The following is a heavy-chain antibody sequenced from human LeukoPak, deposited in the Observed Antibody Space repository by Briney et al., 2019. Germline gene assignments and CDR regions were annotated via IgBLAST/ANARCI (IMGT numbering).Heavy chain of an antibody. V-gene: IGHV3-74*01. CDR1: GFIFSSYW. CDR2: INTDESST. J-gene: IGHJ4*02. D-gene: IGHD5-24*01. CDR3: ARVWDGYKARADY. Sequence: GGSLRLSCAASGFIFSSYWMHWVRQAPGKGLVWVSRINTDESSTSYADSVKGRFTISRDNAKNTLYLQMNGLRAEDTAVYYCARVWDGYKARADYWGQGTLVTVSS.